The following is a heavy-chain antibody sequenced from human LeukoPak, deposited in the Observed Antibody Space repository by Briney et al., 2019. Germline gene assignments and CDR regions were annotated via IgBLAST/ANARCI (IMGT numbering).Heavy chain of an antibody. Sequence: ASVKVSCKTSGYTFTNHYIHWVRQVPGQGPEWMGIINPSGGSTSFGQKFQGRVTMTRNTSISTAYMELSSLRSEDTAVYYCARVKSRVGEFRESYGMDVWGQGTTVTVSS. CDR3: ARVKSRVGEFRESYGMDV. V-gene: IGHV1-46*01. D-gene: IGHD3-10*01. CDR2: INPSGGST. J-gene: IGHJ6*02. CDR1: GYTFTNHY.